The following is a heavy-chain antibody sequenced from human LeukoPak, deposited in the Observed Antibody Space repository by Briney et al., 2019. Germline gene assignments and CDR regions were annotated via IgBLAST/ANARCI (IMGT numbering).Heavy chain of an antibody. Sequence: GGSLRLSCAASGFTFSSYGMHWVRQAPGKGLEWVAFIRYDGSNKYYTDSVKGRFTISRDNSKNTLYLQMNSLRAEDTAVYYCAKDRTTMIVVVYDYWGQGTLVTVSS. D-gene: IGHD3-22*01. CDR3: AKDRTTMIVVVYDY. J-gene: IGHJ4*02. CDR2: IRYDGSNK. CDR1: GFTFSSYG. V-gene: IGHV3-30*02.